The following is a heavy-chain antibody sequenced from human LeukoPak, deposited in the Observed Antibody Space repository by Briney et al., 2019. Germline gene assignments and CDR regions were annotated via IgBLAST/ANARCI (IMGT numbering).Heavy chain of an antibody. CDR1: GFTVSSNY. CDR3: ARGMGPLDY. J-gene: IGHJ4*02. D-gene: IGHD1-14*01. V-gene: IGHV4-59*08. CDR2: IYYSGST. Sequence: GSLRLSCAASGFTVSSNYMSWIGQPPGKGLEWIGYIYYSGSTNYNPSLKSRVTISVDTSKNQFSLKLSSVTAADTAVYYCARGMGPLDYWGQGTLVTVSS.